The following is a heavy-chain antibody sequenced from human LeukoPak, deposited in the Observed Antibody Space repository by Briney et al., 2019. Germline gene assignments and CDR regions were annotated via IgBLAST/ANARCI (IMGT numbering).Heavy chain of an antibody. D-gene: IGHD3-10*01. V-gene: IGHV4-39*01. Sequence: PSETLSLTCTVSGGSISSSSYYWGWIRQPPGKGLEWIGSIYYSGSTYYNPSLKSRVTISVDTSKNQFSLKLSSVTAADTAVYYCARQGDPRKELLWFGELLPYFDYWGQGTLVTVSS. CDR2: IYYSGST. CDR3: ARQGDPRKELLWFGELLPYFDY. J-gene: IGHJ4*02. CDR1: GGSISSSSYY.